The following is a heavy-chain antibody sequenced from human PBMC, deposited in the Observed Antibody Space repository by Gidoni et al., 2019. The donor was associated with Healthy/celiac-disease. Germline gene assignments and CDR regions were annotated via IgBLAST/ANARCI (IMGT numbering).Heavy chain of an antibody. D-gene: IGHD6-13*01. CDR2: ISWNSGSI. V-gene: IGHV3-9*01. CDR1: GFTFDDYA. J-gene: IGHJ2*01. Sequence: EVQLVESGGGLVQPGRSLRLSCAASGFTFDDYAMHWVRQAPGKGLVWVSGISWNSGSIGYADSVKGRFTISRDNAKNSLYLQMNSLRAEDTALYYCAKDMHSSSWYLLRYFDLWGRGTLVTVSS. CDR3: AKDMHSSSWYLLRYFDL.